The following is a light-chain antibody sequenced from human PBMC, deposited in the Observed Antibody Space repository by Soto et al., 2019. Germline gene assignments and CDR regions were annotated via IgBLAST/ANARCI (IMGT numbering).Light chain of an antibody. CDR1: QSILYSPNNKNY. Sequence: DIVMTQSPDSLAVSLGERATINCKSSQSILYSPNNKNYLAWYQQKPGQPPKLLIYWASTRESGVPDRFSGSGSATDFTLTISSLQAEDVAVYYFQQYYNAPQNFGQGTKVEIK. CDR3: QQYYNAPQN. J-gene: IGKJ1*01. V-gene: IGKV4-1*01. CDR2: WAS.